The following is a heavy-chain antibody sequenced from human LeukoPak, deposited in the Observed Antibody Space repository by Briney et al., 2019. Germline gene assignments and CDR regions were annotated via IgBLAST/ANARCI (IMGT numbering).Heavy chain of an antibody. D-gene: IGHD1-26*01. CDR3: AKNPNRSYHPNYFDY. CDR1: GFTFSSYA. V-gene: IGHV3-23*01. Sequence: AGGSLRLSCAASGFTFSSYATSWVRQAPGKGLEWVSAISGSGGSTYYADSVKGRFTISRDNSKNTLYLQMNSLRAEDTAAYYCAKNPNRSYHPNYFDYWGQGTLVTVSS. CDR2: ISGSGGST. J-gene: IGHJ4*02.